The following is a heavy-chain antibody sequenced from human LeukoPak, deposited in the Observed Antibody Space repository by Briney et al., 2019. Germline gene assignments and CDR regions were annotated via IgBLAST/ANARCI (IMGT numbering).Heavy chain of an antibody. CDR3: AKDTLAYCGGDCYPGDDY. CDR1: GFTFSSYA. CDR2: ISGSGGST. V-gene: IGHV3-23*01. J-gene: IGHJ4*02. D-gene: IGHD2-21*02. Sequence: GRSLRLSCAASGFTFSSYAMSWVRQAPGKGLEWVSAISGSGGSTYYADSVKGRFTISRDNSKNTLYLQMNSLRAEDTAVYYCAKDTLAYCGGDCYPGDDYWGQGTLVTVSS.